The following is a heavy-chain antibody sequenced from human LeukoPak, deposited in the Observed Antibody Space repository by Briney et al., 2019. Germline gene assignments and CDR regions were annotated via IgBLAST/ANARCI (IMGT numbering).Heavy chain of an antibody. CDR2: IFYSGST. J-gene: IGHJ4*02. Sequence: SETLSLTCTVSGGSISTSNYYWGWIRQPPGKGLEWIGNIFYSGSTYYGPSLKSRLTISLDTSRNQFSLKLNSATAADTALYHCARVGLWFGEFLLDFDYWGQGTLVTVSS. CDR1: GGSISTSNYY. V-gene: IGHV4-39*07. D-gene: IGHD3-10*01. CDR3: ARVGLWFGEFLLDFDY.